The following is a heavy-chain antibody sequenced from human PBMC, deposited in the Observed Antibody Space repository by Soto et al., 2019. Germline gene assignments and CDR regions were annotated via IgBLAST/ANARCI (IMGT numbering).Heavy chain of an antibody. Sequence: EVQLLESGGGLVQPGGSLRLSCAASGFTFSSYAMSWVHQAPGKGLEWVSAISGSGGSTYYADSVKGRFTISRDNSKNTLYLQMNSLRAEDTAVYYCAKPMYYDFWCGYYSGMDVWGQGTTVTVSS. CDR3: AKPMYYDFWCGYYSGMDV. V-gene: IGHV3-23*01. CDR1: GFTFSSYA. J-gene: IGHJ6*02. CDR2: ISGSGGST. D-gene: IGHD3-3*01.